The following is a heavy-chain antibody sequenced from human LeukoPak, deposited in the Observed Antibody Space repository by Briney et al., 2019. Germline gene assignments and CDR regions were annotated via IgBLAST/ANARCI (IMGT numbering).Heavy chain of an antibody. D-gene: IGHD6-6*01. Sequence: SVKVSCKASGGTFSSYAISWVRQAPGQGLEWMGGIIPIFGTANYAQKFQGRVTITTDESTSTAYMELSSLRSEDTAVYYCACSSSSGRWFDPWGQGTLVTVSS. V-gene: IGHV1-69*05. CDR2: IIPIFGTA. J-gene: IGHJ5*02. CDR3: ACSSSSGRWFDP. CDR1: GGTFSSYA.